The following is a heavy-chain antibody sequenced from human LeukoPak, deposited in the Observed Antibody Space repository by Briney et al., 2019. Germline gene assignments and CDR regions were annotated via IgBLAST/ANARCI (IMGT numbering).Heavy chain of an antibody. CDR1: GFTFSSYA. D-gene: IGHD2-2*01. Sequence: GRSLRLSCAASGFTFSSYAMHWVRQAPGKGLEWVAVISYDGSNKYYADSVKGRFTISRDNSKNTLYLQMSSLRAEDTAVYYCARAPGRSGTNGYWFDPWGQGTLVSVSS. V-gene: IGHV3-30-3*01. CDR2: ISYDGSNK. CDR3: ARAPGRSGTNGYWFDP. J-gene: IGHJ5*02.